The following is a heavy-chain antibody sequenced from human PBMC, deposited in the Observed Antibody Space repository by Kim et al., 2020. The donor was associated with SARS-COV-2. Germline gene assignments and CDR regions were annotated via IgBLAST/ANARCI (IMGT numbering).Heavy chain of an antibody. CDR1: GFTFSSYA. CDR2: ILFIFFST. D-gene: IGHD3-10*01. CDR3: FKVPSLTIVPLFFLFYY. V-gene: IGHV3-64D*06. Sequence: GGSLRLSCSASGFTFSSYAMHWVRQSPVLFLEYVSAILFIFFSTYYSASVTCSFSFSRAYSKNTLYLQMLFLIADDSSLYYFFKVPSLTIVPLFFLFYY. J-gene: IGHJ6*01.